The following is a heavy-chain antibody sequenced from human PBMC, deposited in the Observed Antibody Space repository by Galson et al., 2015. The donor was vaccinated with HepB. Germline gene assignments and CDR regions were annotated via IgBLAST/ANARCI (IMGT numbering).Heavy chain of an antibody. CDR1: GFRFGDYA. CDR2: IRSKTYGGTT. Sequence: SLRLSCAGSGFRFGDYAMIWFRQAPGKGLEWVGFIRSKTYGGTTDYAASVKGRFTFSRDDSKSIAFLQMNSLKIEDTAVYYCSTPMPNILARLSAENWGQGTLVTVSS. V-gene: IGHV3-49*03. CDR3: STPMPNILARLSAEN. D-gene: IGHD2-2*01. J-gene: IGHJ4*02.